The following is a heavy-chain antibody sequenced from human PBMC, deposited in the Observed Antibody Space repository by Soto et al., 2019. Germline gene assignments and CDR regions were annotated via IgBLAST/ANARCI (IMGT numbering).Heavy chain of an antibody. V-gene: IGHV3-23*01. D-gene: IGHD3-3*01. J-gene: IGHJ6*02. CDR1: GFTFSSYA. CDR3: AKHQPPLVLRFLEWPGPPYGMDV. Sequence: GGSLRLSCAASGFTFSSYAMSWVRQAPGKGLEWVSAISGSGGSTYYADSVKGRFTISRDNSKNTLYLQMNSLRAEDTAVYYCAKHQPPLVLRFLEWPGPPYGMDVWGQGTTVTVSS. CDR2: ISGSGGST.